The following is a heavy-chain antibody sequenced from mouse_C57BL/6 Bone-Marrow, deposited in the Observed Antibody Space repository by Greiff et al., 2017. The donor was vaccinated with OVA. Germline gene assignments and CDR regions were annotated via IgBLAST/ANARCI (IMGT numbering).Heavy chain of an antibody. CDR1: GFNIKDYY. CDR3: ASPWYWYFDV. J-gene: IGHJ1*03. CDR2: IDPEDGET. Sequence: DVKLQESGAELVKPGASVKLSCTASGFNIKDYYMHWVKQRTEQGLEWIGRIDPEDGETKYAPKFQGKATITADTSSNTAYLQLSSLTSEDTAVYYCASPWYWYFDVWGTGTTVTVSS. V-gene: IGHV14-2*01.